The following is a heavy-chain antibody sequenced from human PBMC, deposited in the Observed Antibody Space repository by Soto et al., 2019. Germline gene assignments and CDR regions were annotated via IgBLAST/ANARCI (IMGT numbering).Heavy chain of an antibody. CDR1: GYTFTSYA. CDR2: ISAYNGNT. J-gene: IGHJ4*02. D-gene: IGHD2-2*01. Sequence: SGKVACNASGYTFTSYAMYSVRHAPGQGLEWMGWISAYNGNTNYAQKSQGRFTMTTDTSTRTAYMELRSLRSDDTAVYYCARGSDVPAAIGIDYWGQGTMVRVSS. CDR3: ARGSDVPAAIGIDY. V-gene: IGHV1-18*01.